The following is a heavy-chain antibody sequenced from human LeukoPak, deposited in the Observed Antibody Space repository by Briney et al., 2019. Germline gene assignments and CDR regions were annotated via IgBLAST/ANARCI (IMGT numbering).Heavy chain of an antibody. CDR2: RSVVTDRT. D-gene: IGHD3-10*01. J-gene: IGHJ4*02. V-gene: IGHV3-64D*06. Sequence: PPGGSLRLSCSASGFNFRNYAMHWVRQAPGKGLEYVSARSVVTDRTFYADSEMGRFTISRDNSANTLYLQMSSLRPEDTAVYYCAKPARGSGIQDGFDSWGQGTLVTVSS. CDR1: GFNFRNYA. CDR3: AKPARGSGIQDGFDS.